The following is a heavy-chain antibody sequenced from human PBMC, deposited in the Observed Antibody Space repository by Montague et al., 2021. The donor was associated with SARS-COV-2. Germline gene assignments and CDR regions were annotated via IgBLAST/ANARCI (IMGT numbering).Heavy chain of an antibody. CDR1: GFSFDDYA. J-gene: IGHJ4*02. CDR3: AKDRRLLSFGELPDFFDF. Sequence: SLRLSCAASGFSFDDYAMHWVRQAPGKGLEWVSAISGSGGSTYYADPVKGRFTTSRDNSKNTLYLQMNSLRAEDTAVYYCAKDRRLLSFGELPDFFDFWGQGTLVTVSS. D-gene: IGHD3-10*01. CDR2: ISGSGGST. V-gene: IGHV3-23*01.